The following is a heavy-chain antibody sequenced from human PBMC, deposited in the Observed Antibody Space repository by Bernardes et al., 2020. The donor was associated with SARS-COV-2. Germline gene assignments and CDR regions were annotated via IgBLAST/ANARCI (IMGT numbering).Heavy chain of an antibody. J-gene: IGHJ4*02. Sequence: VGSLILSCAASGFSFSTSWVHWVRQTPGKGLVWVSRINSDGSVIDYADSVKGRFTISRDNAKNTLYLQMNSLRADDTAVYYCARAGKFYFEYWGQGTLVTVSS. CDR2: INSDGSVI. V-gene: IGHV3-74*01. CDR1: GFSFSTSW. CDR3: ARAGKFYFEY.